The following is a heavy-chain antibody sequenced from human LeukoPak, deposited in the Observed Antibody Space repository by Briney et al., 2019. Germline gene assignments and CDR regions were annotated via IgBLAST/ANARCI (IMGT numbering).Heavy chain of an antibody. CDR2: ISWNSGGI. CDR3: AKGKKMTVAGLFDY. Sequence: TGGSLRLAWAASGFTFDDYAMHWVRQAPGKGLEWVSGISWNSGGIGYADSVKGRFTISRDNAKNSLYLQMNSLRADDAALYYCAKGKKMTVAGLFDYWGQGTLVTVSS. D-gene: IGHD6-19*01. CDR1: GFTFDDYA. V-gene: IGHV3-9*01. J-gene: IGHJ4*02.